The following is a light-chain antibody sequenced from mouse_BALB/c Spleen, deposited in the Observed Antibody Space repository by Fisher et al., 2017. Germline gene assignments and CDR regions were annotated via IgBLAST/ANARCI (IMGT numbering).Light chain of an antibody. Sequence: IVLTQSPAIMSASPGEKVTMTCRASSSVSSSYLHWYQQKSGASPKLWIYSTSNLASGVPARFSGSGSGTSYSLTISSMEAEDAATYYCHQYHRSPLTFGAGTKLELK. J-gene: IGKJ5*01. CDR2: STS. V-gene: IGKV4-74*01. CDR3: HQYHRSPLT. CDR1: SSVSSSY.